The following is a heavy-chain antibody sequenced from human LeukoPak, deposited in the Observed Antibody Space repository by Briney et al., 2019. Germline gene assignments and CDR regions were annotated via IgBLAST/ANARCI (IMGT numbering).Heavy chain of an antibody. V-gene: IGHV1-69*06. Sequence: SVKVSCKASGGTFSGYAISWVRQAPGQGLEWMGGIIPIFGTANYAQKFQGRVTITADKSTSTAYMELSRLRSDDTAVYYCAREIEWELPSSFDYWGQGTLVTVSS. CDR2: IIPIFGTA. CDR3: AREIEWELPSSFDY. J-gene: IGHJ4*02. CDR1: GGTFSGYA. D-gene: IGHD1-26*01.